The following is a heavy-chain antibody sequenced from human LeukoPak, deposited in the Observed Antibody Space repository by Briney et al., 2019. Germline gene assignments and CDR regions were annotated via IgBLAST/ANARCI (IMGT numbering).Heavy chain of an antibody. J-gene: IGHJ4*02. CDR3: ARIASFYYDTTNY. D-gene: IGHD3-22*01. Sequence: GGSLRLSCAASGFTFSRYEMNWVRQAPGKGLEWISYISSSGSTIYYADSVKGRFTISRDNAKNSLYLQMNSLRAEDTAVYYCARIASFYYDTTNYWGQGTLVTVSS. CDR2: ISSSGSTI. V-gene: IGHV3-48*03. CDR1: GFTFSRYE.